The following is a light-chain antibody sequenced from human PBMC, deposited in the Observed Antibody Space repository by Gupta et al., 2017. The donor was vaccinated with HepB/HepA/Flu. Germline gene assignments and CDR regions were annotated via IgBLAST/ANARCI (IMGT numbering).Light chain of an antibody. J-gene: IGKJ1*01. V-gene: IGKV1-5*03. Sequence: DIQMTQSPSTLSASVGDRVTITCRASQSISSWLAWYQQKPGKAPKLLIYKASSLESGVPSRFSGSGSGTEFTLTSSSLQPDDFATYYGQQDNSLWTFGQGTKVEIK. CDR2: KAS. CDR1: QSISSW. CDR3: QQDNSLWT.